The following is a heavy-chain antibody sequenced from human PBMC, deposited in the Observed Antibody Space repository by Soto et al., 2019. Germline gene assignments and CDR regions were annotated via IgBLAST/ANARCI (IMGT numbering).Heavy chain of an antibody. CDR2: IWYDGSNK. Sequence: GGSLRLSCAASGFTFSGYGMHGVRQAPGKGLEWVAVIWYDGSNKYYADSVKGRFTISRDNSKNTLFLQMNSLRAEDTAVYYCARDSDNWNYGDGAFAFWGQGTMVTVSS. CDR3: ARDSDNWNYGDGAFAF. J-gene: IGHJ3*01. V-gene: IGHV3-33*01. D-gene: IGHD1-7*01. CDR1: GFTFSGYG.